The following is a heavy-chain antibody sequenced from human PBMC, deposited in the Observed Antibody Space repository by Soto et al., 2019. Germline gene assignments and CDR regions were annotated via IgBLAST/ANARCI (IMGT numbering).Heavy chain of an antibody. D-gene: IGHD2-21*02. J-gene: IGHJ6*02. CDR2: ISAYNGNT. CDR1: GYTFTSYG. CDR3: ARDIVVVTATRRYYYGMDV. Sequence: ASVKVSCKASGYTFTSYGISWLRQAPGQGLEWMGWISAYNGNTNYAQKLQGRVTMTTDTSTSTAYMELRSLRSDDTAVYYCARDIVVVTATRRYYYGMDVWGQGTTVTVS. V-gene: IGHV1-18*01.